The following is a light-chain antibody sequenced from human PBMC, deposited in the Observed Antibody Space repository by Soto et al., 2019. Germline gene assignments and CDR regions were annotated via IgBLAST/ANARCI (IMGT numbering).Light chain of an antibody. CDR3: QQYGSSL. CDR2: GAS. V-gene: IGKV3-20*01. Sequence: EIVLTQSPDTLSLSPGERATLSCRASQSVSSSYLAWYQQKPGQAPRLLIYGASSRATGIPDRFSGSGSGTDFTLTISRLEPEDFAVYYCQQYGSSLFGPGTKVDIK. J-gene: IGKJ3*01. CDR1: QSVSSSY.